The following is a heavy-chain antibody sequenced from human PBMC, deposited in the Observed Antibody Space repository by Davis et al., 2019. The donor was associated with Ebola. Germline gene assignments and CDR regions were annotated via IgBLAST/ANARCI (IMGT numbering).Heavy chain of an antibody. CDR3: ARGLYYYDSSGYYYY. CDR2: INHSGST. J-gene: IGHJ4*02. D-gene: IGHD3-22*01. CDR1: GGSISSSSYY. Sequence: SETLSLTCTVSGGSISSSSYYWGWIRQPPGKGLEWIGEINHSGSTNYNPSLKSRVTISVDTSKNQFSLKLSSVTAADTAVYYCARGLYYYDSSGYYYYWGQGTLVTVSS. V-gene: IGHV4-39*07.